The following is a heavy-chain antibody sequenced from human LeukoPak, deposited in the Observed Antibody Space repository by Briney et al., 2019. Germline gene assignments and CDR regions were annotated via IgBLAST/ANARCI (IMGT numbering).Heavy chain of an antibody. D-gene: IGHD1-14*01. CDR3: ARSPEYYFDY. CDR2: IYYSGST. CDR1: GGSISSGGYY. V-gene: IGHV4-31*03. J-gene: IGHJ4*02. Sequence: SQTLFLTCTVSGGSISSGGYYWSWIRQHPGKGLEWIGYIYYSGSTYYNPSLKSRVTISVDTSENQFSLKLTSVTAADTAVYYCARSPEYYFDYWGQGTLVTVSS.